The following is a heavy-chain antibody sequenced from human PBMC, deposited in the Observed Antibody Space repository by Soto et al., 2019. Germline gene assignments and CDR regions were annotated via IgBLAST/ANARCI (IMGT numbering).Heavy chain of an antibody. CDR1: GGSISSYY. CDR2: IYYSGST. V-gene: IGHV4-59*08. J-gene: IGHJ4*02. D-gene: IGHD2-21*01. Sequence: QVQLQESGPGLVTPSETMSLTCTVSGGSISSYYWSWLRQPPGKGLEWLGYIYYSGSTNYNPSLKSRVTISVDTSKNQFSLKLSAVTAADTAVYYCARHFCGGDCYQNFDYWGQGTLVTVSS. CDR3: ARHFCGGDCYQNFDY.